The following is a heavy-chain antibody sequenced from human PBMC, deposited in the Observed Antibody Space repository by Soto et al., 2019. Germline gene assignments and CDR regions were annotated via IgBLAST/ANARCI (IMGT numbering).Heavy chain of an antibody. CDR2: IYYSGGT. CDR1: GGSISSNSYY. Sequence: ETLSLTCTVSGGSISSNSYYWGWVRQPPGKGLEWIGSIYYSGGTYYNPSLKSRVTISVDTSKSHFSLKLNSLTAADTAVYYCARHGIDDFWSGSQGSSAYYYYYMDVWGKGTTVTVSS. V-gene: IGHV4-39*01. D-gene: IGHD3-3*01. CDR3: ARHGIDDFWSGSQGSSAYYYYYMDV. J-gene: IGHJ6*03.